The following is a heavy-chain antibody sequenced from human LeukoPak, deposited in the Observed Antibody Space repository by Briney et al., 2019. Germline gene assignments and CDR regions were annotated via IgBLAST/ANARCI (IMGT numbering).Heavy chain of an antibody. CDR3: ARAYSNSWYFNWFDP. V-gene: IGHV4-38-2*02. CDR2: IYNSGST. Sequence: SETLSLTCTVSGYSISSGYFWGWIRQPPGKGLEWIGTIYNSGSTYYNASLESRVTISVDTSKNQFSLKLSSVTAADTAVYYCARAYSNSWYFNWFDPWGQGTLVTVSS. CDR1: GYSISSGYF. D-gene: IGHD6-13*01. J-gene: IGHJ5*02.